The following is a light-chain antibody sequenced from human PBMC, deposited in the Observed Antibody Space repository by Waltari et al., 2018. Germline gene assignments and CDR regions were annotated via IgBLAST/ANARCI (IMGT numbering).Light chain of an antibody. CDR1: QSVRTN. CDR2: GAS. Sequence: EILMTQSPATLSVSPGERATLSCRASQSVRTNLAWYQQKPGQSPRLLIDGASARATGIPARFSGSGSGTEFTLTISRLQSEDFAVYSCQQYDNWPLTFGGGTKVQIK. CDR3: QQYDNWPLT. J-gene: IGKJ4*01. V-gene: IGKV3-15*01.